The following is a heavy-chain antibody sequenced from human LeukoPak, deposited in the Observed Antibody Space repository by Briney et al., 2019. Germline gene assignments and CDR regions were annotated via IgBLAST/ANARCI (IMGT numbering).Heavy chain of an antibody. CDR1: GGSFSGYY. D-gene: IGHD3-10*01. Sequence: LKPSETLSLTCAVYGGSFSGYYWSWIRQPPGKGLEWIGEINHSGSTNYNPSLKSRVTISVDTSKNQFSLKLSSVTAADTAVYYCAGEITMVRGVIRRNWFDPWGQGTLVTVSS. CDR2: INHSGST. J-gene: IGHJ5*02. CDR3: AGEITMVRGVIRRNWFDP. V-gene: IGHV4-34*01.